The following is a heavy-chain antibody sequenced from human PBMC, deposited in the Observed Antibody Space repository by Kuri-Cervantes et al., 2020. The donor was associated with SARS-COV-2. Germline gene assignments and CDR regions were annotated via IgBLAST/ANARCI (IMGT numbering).Heavy chain of an antibody. D-gene: IGHD6-6*01. CDR2: FYYGGST. V-gene: IGHV4-39*07. Sequence: SETLSLTCTVSGGSISGSSYYWGWIRRPPGKGLEWIGTFYYGGSTSYNPSLKSRVTISVDTSKNQFSLKLSSVTAADTAVYYCARDGHWSIAYAFDIWGQGTMVTVSS. CDR3: ARDGHWSIAYAFDI. CDR1: GGSISGSSYY. J-gene: IGHJ3*02.